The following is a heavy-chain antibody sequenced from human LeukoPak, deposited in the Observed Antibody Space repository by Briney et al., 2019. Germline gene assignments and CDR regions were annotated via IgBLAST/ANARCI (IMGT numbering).Heavy chain of an antibody. J-gene: IGHJ3*02. V-gene: IGHV1-2*02. CDR2: INPNSGGT. D-gene: IGHD2-2*01. CDR3: ARGSDIVVIDI. Sequence: ASVKVSCKASGYTFIGYYMHWVRQAPGQGLEWMGWINPNSGGTNYAQKFQGRVTMTRDTSISTAYMELSRLSSGDTAVYYCARGSDIVVIDIWGQGTMVTVSS. CDR1: GYTFIGYY.